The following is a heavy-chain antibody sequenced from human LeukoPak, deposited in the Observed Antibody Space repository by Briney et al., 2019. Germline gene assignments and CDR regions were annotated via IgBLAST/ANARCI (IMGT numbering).Heavy chain of an antibody. CDR1: GFTFSSYG. D-gene: IGHD3-22*01. V-gene: IGHV3-23*01. J-gene: IGHJ4*02. CDR3: AKDRYYDRSGYGPFDY. Sequence: GGTLRLSCAASGFTFSSYGMSWVRQAPRKGLEWVSAISGSGGSTYYADSVKGRFTISRDNSKNTLYLQMNSLRAEDTAVYYCAKDRYYDRSGYGPFDYWGQGTLVTASS. CDR2: ISGSGGST.